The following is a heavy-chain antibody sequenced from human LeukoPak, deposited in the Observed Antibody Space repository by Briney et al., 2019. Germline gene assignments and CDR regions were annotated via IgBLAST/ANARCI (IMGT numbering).Heavy chain of an antibody. CDR2: ISAYNGNT. D-gene: IGHD3-16*02. CDR3: ERGYDYVWGSYRTAFDY. Sequence: ASVKVSCKASGYTFTSYGISWVRQSPGQGLEWMGWISAYNGNTNYAQKLQGRVTMTTDTSTSTAYMELRSLRSDDTAVSYCERGYDYVWGSYRTAFDYWGQGTLVTVSS. V-gene: IGHV1-18*01. CDR1: GYTFTSYG. J-gene: IGHJ4*02.